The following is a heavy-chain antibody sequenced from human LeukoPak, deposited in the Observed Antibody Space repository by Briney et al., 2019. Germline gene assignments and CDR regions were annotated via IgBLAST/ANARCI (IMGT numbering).Heavy chain of an antibody. V-gene: IGHV4-59*12. J-gene: IGHJ3*02. Sequence: TASETLSLTCTVSGGSISSYYWSWIRQPPGKGLEWIGNIYYSGSTNYNPSLKSRVTISVDTSKNQFSLRLNSVTAADTAVYYCARRNERRAPGAFDIWGQGTMVTVSS. CDR1: GGSISSYY. CDR3: ARRNERRAPGAFDI. CDR2: IYYSGST. D-gene: IGHD1-1*01.